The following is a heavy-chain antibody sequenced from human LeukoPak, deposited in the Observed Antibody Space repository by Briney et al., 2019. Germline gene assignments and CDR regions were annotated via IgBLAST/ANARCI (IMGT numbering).Heavy chain of an antibody. Sequence: SETLSLTCTVSGGSISSYYWSWIRQPPGKGLEWIGYIYYSGSTNYNPSLKSRVTISVDTSKNQFSLKLSSVTAADTAVYYCARHRSINSDSWSGYHLDYWGQGTLVTVSS. D-gene: IGHD3-3*01. CDR2: IYYSGST. CDR1: GGSISSYY. J-gene: IGHJ4*02. V-gene: IGHV4-59*08. CDR3: ARHRSINSDSWSGYHLDY.